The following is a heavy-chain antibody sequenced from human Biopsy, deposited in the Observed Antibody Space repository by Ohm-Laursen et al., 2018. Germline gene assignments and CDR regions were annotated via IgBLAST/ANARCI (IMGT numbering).Heavy chain of an antibody. J-gene: IGHJ3*01. CDR3: VKDGGQTAPYSFDV. CDR2: IWSSATYK. V-gene: IGHV3-33*06. Sequence: SLRLSCTASGFTFSNHNMHWVRQAPGKGLEWVAFIWSSATYKAYADSVKGRFTVSRVNSKNTVYLQMNSLSADDTAIYSCVKDGGQTAPYSFDVWGQGTMVTVSS. CDR1: GFTFSNHN. D-gene: IGHD3-16*01.